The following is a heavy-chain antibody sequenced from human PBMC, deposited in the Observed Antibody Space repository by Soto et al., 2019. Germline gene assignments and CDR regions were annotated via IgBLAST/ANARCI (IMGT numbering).Heavy chain of an antibody. D-gene: IGHD3-22*01. Sequence: SETLSLTCTVSGGSISSYYWSWIRQPPGKGLEWIGYIYYSGSTNYNPSLKSRVTISVDTSKNQFSLKLSSVTAADTAVYYCARSSFYDSSGYYYAFFDYWGQGTLVTVS. V-gene: IGHV4-59*01. CDR3: ARSSFYDSSGYYYAFFDY. CDR1: GGSISSYY. J-gene: IGHJ4*02. CDR2: IYYSGST.